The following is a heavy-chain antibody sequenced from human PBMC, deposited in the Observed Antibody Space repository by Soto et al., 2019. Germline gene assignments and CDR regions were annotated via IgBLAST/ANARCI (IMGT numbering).Heavy chain of an antibody. Sequence: PGGSLRLSCEASGFAFSRVSRNWVRQVPGKGLEWVASISSGSSDTWYADSVKGRFIISRDNAQNSLFLQMNTLRPEDTAMYYCARVAYWGPGTQVTVSS. V-gene: IGHV3-21*01. CDR2: ISSGSSDT. J-gene: IGHJ4*02. CDR3: ARVAY. CDR1: GFAFSRVS.